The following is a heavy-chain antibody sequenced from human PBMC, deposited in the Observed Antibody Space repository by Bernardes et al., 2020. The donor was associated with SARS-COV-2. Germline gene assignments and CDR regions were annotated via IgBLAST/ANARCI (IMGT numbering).Heavy chain of an antibody. Sequence: GGSLRLYCAASGFTFSSYAMSWVRQAPGKWLEWVSTISIGGSSTFYADSVKGRFIISRDNLKNMLYLEMTSLRAEDTAIYYCAKASGSGWSLQYFANWGQGTLVNVSS. J-gene: IGHJ4*02. CDR1: GFTFSSYA. CDR3: AKASGSGWSLQYFAN. D-gene: IGHD6-19*01. CDR2: ISIGGSST. V-gene: IGHV3-23*01.